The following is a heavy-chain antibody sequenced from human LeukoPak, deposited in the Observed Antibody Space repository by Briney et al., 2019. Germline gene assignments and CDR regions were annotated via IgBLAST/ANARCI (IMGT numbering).Heavy chain of an antibody. V-gene: IGHV4-34*01. CDR3: ARGMTIYYL. CDR1: GGSFSGYY. Sequence: PSETLSLTCAVYGGSFSGYYWSWIRQPPGKGLEWIGEINHSGSTNYNPSLKSRVTISVDTSKNQFSLKLSSVTAADTAVYYCARGMTIYYLWGRGTLVTVSS. D-gene: IGHD3-9*01. J-gene: IGHJ5*02. CDR2: INHSGST.